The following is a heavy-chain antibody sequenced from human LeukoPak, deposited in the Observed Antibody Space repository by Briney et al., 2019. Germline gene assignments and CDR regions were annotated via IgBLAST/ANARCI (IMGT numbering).Heavy chain of an antibody. V-gene: IGHV3-30-3*01. CDR1: GFTFSSYA. CDR3: AKGTMDGGQYYYDSS. Sequence: PGRSLRLSCAASGFTFSSYAMHWVRQAPGKGLEWVAVISYVGSNKYYADSVKGRFTISRDNSNNTLYLQMNSLRAEDTAVYYCAKGTMDGGQYYYDSSGGQGTLVTVSS. CDR2: ISYVGSNK. J-gene: IGHJ4*02. D-gene: IGHD3-22*01.